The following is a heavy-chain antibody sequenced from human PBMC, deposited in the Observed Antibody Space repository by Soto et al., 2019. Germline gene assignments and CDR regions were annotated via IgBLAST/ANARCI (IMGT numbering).Heavy chain of an antibody. CDR1: GYTFTSYG. J-gene: IGHJ4*02. D-gene: IGHD3-10*01. CDR2: ISAYNGNT. CDR3: ARDLPVEWFGELSHRGYYFDY. Sequence: ASVKVSCKASGYTFTSYGISWVRQAPGQGLEWMGWISAYNGNTNYAQKLQGRVTMTTDTSTSTAYMELRSLRSDDTAVYYCARDLPVEWFGELSHRGYYFDYWGQGTLVTVSS. V-gene: IGHV1-18*01.